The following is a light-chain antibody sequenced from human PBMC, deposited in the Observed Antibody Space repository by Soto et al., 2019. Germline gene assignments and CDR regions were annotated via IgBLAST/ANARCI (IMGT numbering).Light chain of an antibody. CDR3: CSYAGTITPF. Sequence: QSVLTQPASVSGSPGQSITISCTGTSSDVAIYDLVSWYQQHPGKAPKLVIYEGTKRPSGVSNRFSGSRSGNRASLTISGLQAEDEADYYCCSYAGTITPFFGGGTKLTVL. J-gene: IGLJ2*01. CDR1: SSDVAIYDL. CDR2: EGT. V-gene: IGLV2-23*01.